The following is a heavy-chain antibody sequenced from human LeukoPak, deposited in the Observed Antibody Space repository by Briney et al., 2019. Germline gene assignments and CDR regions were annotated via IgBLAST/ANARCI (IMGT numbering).Heavy chain of an antibody. D-gene: IGHD3-10*01. CDR1: GFTFSSYE. CDR3: ARVPGNYYYMDV. J-gene: IGHJ6*03. V-gene: IGHV3-21*01. Sequence: PGGSLRLSCAASGFTFSSYEMNWVRQAPGKGLEWVSSISSSSSYIYYADSVKGRFTISRDNAKNSLYLQMNSLRAEDTAVYYCARVPGNYYYMDVWGKGTTVTVSS. CDR2: ISSSSSYI.